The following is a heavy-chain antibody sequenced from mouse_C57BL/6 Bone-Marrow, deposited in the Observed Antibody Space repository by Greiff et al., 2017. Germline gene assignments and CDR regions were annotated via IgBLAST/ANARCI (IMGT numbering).Heavy chain of an antibody. CDR3: ARDPYSNYAMDY. D-gene: IGHD2-5*01. CDR2: SRNKANDYTT. J-gene: IGHJ4*01. Sequence: EVKVVESGGGLVQSGRSLRLSCATSGFTFSDFYMEWVRQAPGKGLEWIAASRNKANDYTTEYSASVKGRFIVSRDTSQSILYLQMNALRAEDTAIYYCARDPYSNYAMDYWGQGTSVTVSS. V-gene: IGHV7-1*01. CDR1: GFTFSDFY.